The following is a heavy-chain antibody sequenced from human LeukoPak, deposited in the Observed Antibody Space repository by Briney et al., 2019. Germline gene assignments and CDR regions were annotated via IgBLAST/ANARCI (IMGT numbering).Heavy chain of an antibody. CDR3: ARDLPETTVVTPSDAFDI. V-gene: IGHV6-1*01. CDR2: TYYRSKWYN. J-gene: IGHJ3*02. CDR1: GDSVSSNSAA. D-gene: IGHD4-23*01. Sequence: SQTLSLACAISGDSVSSNSAAWNWIRQSPSRGLEWLGRTYYRSKWYNDYAVSVKSRITINPDTSKNQFSLQLNSVTPEDTAVYYCARDLPETTVVTPSDAFDIWGQGTMVTVSS.